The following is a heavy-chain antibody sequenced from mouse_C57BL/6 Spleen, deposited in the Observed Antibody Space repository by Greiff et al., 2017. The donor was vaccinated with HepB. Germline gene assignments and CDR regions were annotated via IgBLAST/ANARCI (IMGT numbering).Heavy chain of an antibody. V-gene: IGHV5-9-1*02. CDR2: ISSGGDYI. CDR1: GFTFSSYA. Sequence: DVMLVESGEGLVKPGGSLKLSCAASGFTFSSYAMSWVRQTPEKRLEWVAYISSGGDYIYYADTVKGRFTISRDNARNTLYLQMSSLKSEDTAMYYCTRDLDYYGSSYWYFDVWGTGTTVTVSS. D-gene: IGHD1-1*01. CDR3: TRDLDYYGSSYWYFDV. J-gene: IGHJ1*03.